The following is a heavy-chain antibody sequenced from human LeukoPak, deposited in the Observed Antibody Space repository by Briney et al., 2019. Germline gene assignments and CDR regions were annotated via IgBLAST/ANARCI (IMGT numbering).Heavy chain of an antibody. Sequence: PETLSLTCTVSVVSISSDYWSWIRQPAGKGREWSWRIYTSVGTNYNPSPKSRATISVDTYTTKFSMKLSSVTAADTAVYYFARGGIAVAGTICLDPWGQGTVDTVSS. J-gene: IGHJ5*02. CDR3: ARGGIAVAGTICLDP. CDR2: IYTSVGT. CDR1: VVSISSDY. D-gene: IGHD6-19*01. V-gene: IGHV4-4*07.